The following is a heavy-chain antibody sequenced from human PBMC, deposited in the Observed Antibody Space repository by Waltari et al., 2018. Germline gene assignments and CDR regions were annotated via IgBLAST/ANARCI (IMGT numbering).Heavy chain of an antibody. Sequence: EVQLVESGGGLVQPGGSLRLSCAGSGFTVSSKYMNWVRQTPGKGLEWVSIIYSGGSTYYADSVKGRFTISRDNTKNTLYLQMHSLTAEDTAVYFCARVEPADYIGTDYWGPGTLVTVSS. CDR2: IYSGGST. D-gene: IGHD1-1*01. V-gene: IGHV3-66*01. CDR3: ARVEPADYIGTDY. J-gene: IGHJ4*02. CDR1: GFTVSSKY.